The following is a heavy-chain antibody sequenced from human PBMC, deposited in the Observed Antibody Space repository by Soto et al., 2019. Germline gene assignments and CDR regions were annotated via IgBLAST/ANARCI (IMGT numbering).Heavy chain of an antibody. CDR3: ARDQRGYDSSGYDQIFYY. V-gene: IGHV4-59*01. D-gene: IGHD3-22*01. CDR2: IYYSGST. CDR1: GGSISSYY. Sequence: QVQLQESGPGLVKPSETLSLTCTVSGGSISSYYWSWIRQPPGKGLEWIGYIYYSGSTNYNPSLKSRVTISVDTSKNQFSLKLSSVTAADTAVYYCARDQRGYDSSGYDQIFYYWGQGTLVTVSS. J-gene: IGHJ4*02.